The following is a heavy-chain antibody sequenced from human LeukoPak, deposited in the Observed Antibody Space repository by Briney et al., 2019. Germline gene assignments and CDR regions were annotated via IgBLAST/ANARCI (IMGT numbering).Heavy chain of an antibody. Sequence: SETLSLTCTVSAGSITSGGYFWTWVRQHPGVGLEWIGYIWNSGNSYYNPSLSSRVIISADSSKSTFSLKLSSVTAADTAVYYCARYHCGSTYCPGVDFYGQGTLVTVSS. V-gene: IGHV4-31*03. CDR3: ARYHCGSTYCPGVDF. CDR1: AGSITSGGYF. J-gene: IGHJ4*02. CDR2: IWNSGNS. D-gene: IGHD2-2*01.